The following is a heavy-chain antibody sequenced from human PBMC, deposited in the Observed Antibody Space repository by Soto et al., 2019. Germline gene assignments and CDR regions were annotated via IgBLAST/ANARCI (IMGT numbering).Heavy chain of an antibody. CDR2: IYSGGST. J-gene: IGHJ6*02. Sequence: EVQLVESGGGLVQPGGSLRLSCTASGFTVSDNYMSWVRQAAGKGLEWVSVIYSGGSTYYADSVEGRFTISRDNSKNMLYLQMNSLRAEDTAVYYGARALVRGLMDVWGQGTTVTVSS. D-gene: IGHD3-10*01. CDR1: GFTVSDNY. CDR3: ARALVRGLMDV. V-gene: IGHV3-66*01.